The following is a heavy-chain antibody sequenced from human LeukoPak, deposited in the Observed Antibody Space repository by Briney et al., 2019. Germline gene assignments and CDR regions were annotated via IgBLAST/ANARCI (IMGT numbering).Heavy chain of an antibody. Sequence: SQTLSLTCTVSGGSISSGSYYWSWIRQPAGKGLEWIGRIYTSGSTNYNPSLKSRVTISVDTSKNQFSLKLSSVTAADTAVYYCARGYYDFWLDYWGQGTLVTVSS. CDR3: ARGYYDFWLDY. D-gene: IGHD3-3*01. CDR1: GGSISSGSYY. CDR2: IYTSGST. J-gene: IGHJ4*02. V-gene: IGHV4-61*02.